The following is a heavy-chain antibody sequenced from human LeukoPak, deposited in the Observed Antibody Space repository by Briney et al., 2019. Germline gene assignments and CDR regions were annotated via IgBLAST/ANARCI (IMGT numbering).Heavy chain of an antibody. CDR3: AISSTMAGKGGY. V-gene: IGHV3-48*01. Sequence: GGSLRLSCAASGFTFTTYWMSWVRQAPGKGLEWVSYITYSSSIIYYADSVKGRFTISRDNAKNSLFLQMNSLRAEDTAVYYCAISSTMAGKGGYWGQGTLVTVSS. D-gene: IGHD6-19*01. J-gene: IGHJ4*02. CDR2: ITYSSSII. CDR1: GFTFTTYW.